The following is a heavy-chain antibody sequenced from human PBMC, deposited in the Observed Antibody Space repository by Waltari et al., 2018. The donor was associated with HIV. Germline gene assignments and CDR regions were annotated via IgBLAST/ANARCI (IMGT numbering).Heavy chain of an antibody. V-gene: IGHV3-53*01. D-gene: IGHD2-2*01. CDR3: ARALTRGLWDS. J-gene: IGHJ4*02. CDR2: CYLGGSA. Sequence: VQLVESGGELLQPGGALSLSCTVSGFSVPDNYMSWVRQAPGKRLEWASVCYLGGSADYAGSVRGRFTTSRDDSKNMLYIQMNSLRAEDTAVYYCARALTRGLWDSWGQGTLVTVSS. CDR1: GFSVPDNY.